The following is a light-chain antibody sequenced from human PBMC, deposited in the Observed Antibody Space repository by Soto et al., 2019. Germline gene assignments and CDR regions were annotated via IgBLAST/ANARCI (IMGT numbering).Light chain of an antibody. Sequence: DIQMTQSPSSLSASAGDRVTITCRASQSISSYLNWYQKKPGKAPKLLIYAASSLQSGVPSSFSGSGSGTGFTLTISSLQPEDFATYYCQQSYSTPWTFGQGTKVEIK. CDR1: QSISSY. CDR3: QQSYSTPWT. J-gene: IGKJ1*01. CDR2: AAS. V-gene: IGKV1-39*01.